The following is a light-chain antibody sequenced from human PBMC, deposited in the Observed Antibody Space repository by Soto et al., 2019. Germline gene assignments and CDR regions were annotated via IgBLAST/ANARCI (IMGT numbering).Light chain of an antibody. J-gene: IGKJ1*01. CDR1: QGISSW. CDR2: AAS. CDR3: QHYSSVWA. Sequence: ITMTQSPSSLSASVGDRVTITCRASQGISSWLVWYQQKPGKAPKLLIYAASSLQSGVPSRFSGSGSGTEFTLTISCLHPDDFATYYCQHYSSVWAFGQGTKVDI. V-gene: IGKV1D-16*01.